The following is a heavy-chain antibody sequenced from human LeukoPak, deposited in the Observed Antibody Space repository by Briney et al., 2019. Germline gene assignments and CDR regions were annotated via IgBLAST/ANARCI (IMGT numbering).Heavy chain of an antibody. CDR2: MNPNSGNT. J-gene: IGHJ4*02. D-gene: IGHD3-22*01. Sequence: GASVKVSCKASGYTVTSYDINWERQATGQGLEWMGWMNPNSGNTGYAQQFQGRVTMTRNTSISTAYMELSSLRSEDTAVYYCARGRGIVVVLDYWGQGTLVTVS. CDR3: ARGRGIVVVLDY. V-gene: IGHV1-8*01. CDR1: GYTVTSYD.